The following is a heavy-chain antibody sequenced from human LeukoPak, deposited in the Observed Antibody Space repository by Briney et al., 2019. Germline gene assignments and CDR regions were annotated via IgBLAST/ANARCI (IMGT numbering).Heavy chain of an antibody. Sequence: TGSSLRLSCAASGFSLRNYAIHWVRQAPGKGLEWVSAISGSGGSTYYADSVKGRFTISRDNSKNTLYLQMNSLRAEDTAVYYCAKERFGQQLPGWFDPWGQGTLVTVSS. V-gene: IGHV3-23*01. J-gene: IGHJ5*02. CDR2: ISGSGGST. D-gene: IGHD6-13*01. CDR1: GFSLRNYA. CDR3: AKERFGQQLPGWFDP.